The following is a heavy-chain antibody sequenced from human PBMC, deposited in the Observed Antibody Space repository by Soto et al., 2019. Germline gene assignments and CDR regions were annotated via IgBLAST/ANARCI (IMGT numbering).Heavy chain of an antibody. CDR2: IYNSGRGST. D-gene: IGHD3-10*01. CDR3: ARHNYGSGITYFGY. J-gene: IGHJ4*02. CDR1: GSSMTTYY. Sequence: SETLSLTCSVSGSSMTTYYWHWIRQAPGKGLEWIGFIYNSGRGSTGSNPSLTSRVTFSIETSKNQFSLKLNSMTAADTVVYYCARHNYGSGITYFGYWGLGTLVTVSS. V-gene: IGHV4-59*08.